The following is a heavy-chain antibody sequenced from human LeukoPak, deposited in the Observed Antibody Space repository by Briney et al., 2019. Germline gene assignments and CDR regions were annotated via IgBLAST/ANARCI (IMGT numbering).Heavy chain of an antibody. J-gene: IGHJ4*02. D-gene: IGHD3-10*01. CDR2: IIPILGIA. Sequence: GASVKVSCKASGYTFTGYYMHWVRQAPGQGLEWMGRIIPILGIANYAQKFQGRVTITADKSTSTAYMELSSLRSEDTAVYYCAREDGGYYYGSGSYSDYWGQGTLVTVSS. V-gene: IGHV1-69*04. CDR1: GYTFTGYY. CDR3: AREDGGYYYGSGSYSDY.